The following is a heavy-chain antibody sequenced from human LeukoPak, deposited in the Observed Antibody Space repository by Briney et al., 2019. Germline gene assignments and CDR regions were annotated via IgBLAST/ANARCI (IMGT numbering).Heavy chain of an antibody. CDR2: ISGSGGST. Sequence: GGSLRLSCAASGFTFSSYAMSWVRQAPGKGLEWVSAISGSGGSTYYADSVKGRFTISRDNAKNSLYLQMNSLRAEDTAVYYCARDSIRSGFWFDPWGQGTLVTVSS. CDR1: GFTFSSYA. D-gene: IGHD3-22*01. CDR3: ARDSIRSGFWFDP. J-gene: IGHJ5*02. V-gene: IGHV3-23*01.